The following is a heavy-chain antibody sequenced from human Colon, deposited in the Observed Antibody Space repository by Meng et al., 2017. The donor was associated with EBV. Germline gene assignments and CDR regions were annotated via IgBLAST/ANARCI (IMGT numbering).Heavy chain of an antibody. V-gene: IGHV4-30-2*01. D-gene: IGHD2-21*02. CDR2: IYHGGTT. J-gene: IGHJ5*02. CDR1: GDSISSGDYP. Sequence: LRESASGLFKPSQSLSLPCAVSGDSISSGDYPWSWIRQPPGQGLEWIGYIYHGGTTYNTSLKSRVTISVDNSKNQFSLRLTSVTAADTAVYYCARGPYCGGDCYWFDPWGQGTLVTVSS. CDR3: ARGPYCGGDCYWFDP.